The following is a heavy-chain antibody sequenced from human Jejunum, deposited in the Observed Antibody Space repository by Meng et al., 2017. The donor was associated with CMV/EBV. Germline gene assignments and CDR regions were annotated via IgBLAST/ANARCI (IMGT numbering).Heavy chain of an antibody. V-gene: IGHV3-30*04. Sequence: GFTFSSYAMHGGRQAPGKGLEWVAVISYDGSNKYYADSVKGRFTISRDNSKNTLYLQRNSLRAEDTAVYYCARLYYDFWSGAFDIWGQGTRVTVSS. CDR3: ARLYYDFWSGAFDI. D-gene: IGHD3-3*01. J-gene: IGHJ3*02. CDR1: GFTFSSYA. CDR2: ISYDGSNK.